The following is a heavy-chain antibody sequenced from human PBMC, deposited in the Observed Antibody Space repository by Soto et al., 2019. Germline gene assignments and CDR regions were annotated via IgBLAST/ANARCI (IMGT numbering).Heavy chain of an antibody. Sequence: EVQLVESGGGLVQPGGSLRLSCAASGFTFSNYWMSWVRQAPGKGLEWVANIKQDGIGKYYVDSVKGRFTISRDNARNSLYLQMNSLRAEDTAVYYCASDAFNFPDPVASYAFDIWGKGTMVSVSS. CDR2: IKQDGIGK. J-gene: IGHJ3*02. CDR3: ASDAFNFPDPVASYAFDI. V-gene: IGHV3-7*01. D-gene: IGHD1-1*01. CDR1: GFTFSNYW.